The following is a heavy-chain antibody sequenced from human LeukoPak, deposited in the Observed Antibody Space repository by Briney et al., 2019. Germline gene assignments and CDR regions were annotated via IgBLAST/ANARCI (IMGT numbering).Heavy chain of an antibody. CDR1: GXSFNNAW. Sequence: GGSLRLSCSASGXSFNNAWMSWVRQAPGKGLEWVGRIKSKSHGGPTDYAAPVRGRFVISRDDSKNTLYLQMNSLKIEDTAVYYCTTDYVWGTYRYFEYWGQGTLVAVSS. V-gene: IGHV3-15*01. CDR3: TTDYVWGTYRYFEY. D-gene: IGHD3-16*02. CDR2: IKSKSHGGPT. J-gene: IGHJ4*02.